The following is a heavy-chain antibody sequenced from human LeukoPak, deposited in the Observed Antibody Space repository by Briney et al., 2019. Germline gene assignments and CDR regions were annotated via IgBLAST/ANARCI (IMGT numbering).Heavy chain of an antibody. V-gene: IGHV3-23*01. CDR3: AKEVTPGALLYGPFDY. CDR2: ISARGGGT. D-gene: IGHD4-23*01. J-gene: IGHJ4*02. CDR1: EFIFSSYA. Sequence: GGSLRLSCAASEFIFSSYAMSWVRQAPGKGQEWVSAISARGGGTYYADSVKCRFPISRDNSRNTLYLEMNSLRAEDTAIYYCAKEVTPGALLYGPFDYWGQGTLVTVSS.